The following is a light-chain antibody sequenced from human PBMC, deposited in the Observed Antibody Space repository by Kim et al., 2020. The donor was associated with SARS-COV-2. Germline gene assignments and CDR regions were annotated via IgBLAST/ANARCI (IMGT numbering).Light chain of an antibody. J-gene: IGLJ2*01. CDR3: SSYTSSSTL. Sequence: LTQPASVSGSPGQSITISCTGTSSDVGGYNYVSWYQQHPGKAPNLMIYDVSKRPSGVSNRFSGSKSGNTASLTISGLQAEDEADYYCSSYTSSSTLFGGGTQLTVL. V-gene: IGLV2-14*01. CDR1: SSDVGGYNY. CDR2: DVS.